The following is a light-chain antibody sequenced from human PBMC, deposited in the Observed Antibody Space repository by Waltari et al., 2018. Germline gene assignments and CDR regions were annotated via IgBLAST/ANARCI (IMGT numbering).Light chain of an antibody. CDR3: QQVNSFPAT. J-gene: IGKJ4*01. Sequence: DIQMTQSPSTLSAFVGDRVTITCRASQSISNRLAWYQQKPGKAPKLLIYGASDLHSGVPSRFSGSGAGTDFTLTISSLQAEDFATYYCQQVNSFPATFGGGT. CDR1: QSISNR. CDR2: GAS. V-gene: IGKV1-12*01.